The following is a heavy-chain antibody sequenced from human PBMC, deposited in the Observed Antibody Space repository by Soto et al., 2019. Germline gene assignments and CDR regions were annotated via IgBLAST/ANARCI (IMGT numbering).Heavy chain of an antibody. D-gene: IGHD6-13*01. CDR2: ISSSSSYI. V-gene: IGHV3-21*01. Sequence: EVQLVESGGGLVKPGGSLRLSCAASGFTFSGYSMNWVRQAPGKGLEWVSSISSSSSYIYYADSVKGRFTISRDNAKNSLYLQMNSLRVEDTDVYYCARDPYSSSYDAFDIWGQGTMVTVSS. CDR3: ARDPYSSSYDAFDI. CDR1: GFTFSGYS. J-gene: IGHJ3*02.